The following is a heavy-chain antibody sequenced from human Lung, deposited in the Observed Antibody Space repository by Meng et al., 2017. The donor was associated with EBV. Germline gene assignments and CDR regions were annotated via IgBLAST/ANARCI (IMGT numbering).Heavy chain of an antibody. D-gene: IGHD1-20*01. V-gene: IGHV4-4*02. CDR3: ARAPGNWNFDS. Sequence: QGQLQESGQRLVKPSGTLSLTCTVSSASIISNNYWTWVRQSPGKGLEWIGEIYHNENTNYNPSLMSRVTMSLDKSKNHFSLNLRSVTAADTAVYFCARAPGNWNFDSWGQGTLVTVSS. CDR2: IYHNENT. CDR1: SASIISNNY. J-gene: IGHJ4*02.